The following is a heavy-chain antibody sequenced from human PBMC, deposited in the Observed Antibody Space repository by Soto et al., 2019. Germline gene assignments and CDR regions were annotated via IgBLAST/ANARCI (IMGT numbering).Heavy chain of an antibody. CDR1: GGSISTYY. D-gene: IGHD3-10*02. V-gene: IGHV4-59*01. J-gene: IGHJ4*02. CDR2: IYYSGNT. Sequence: QVQLQESGPGLVKPSETLSLTCTVSGGSISTYYWSWIRQPPGKGLEWIGNIYYSGNTNYNPSLKCRVTLSVDPSKNQFYLRLSSVTAADTAVYYCARSGMFGESGYFDYWGQGTLVTVSS. CDR3: ARSGMFGESGYFDY.